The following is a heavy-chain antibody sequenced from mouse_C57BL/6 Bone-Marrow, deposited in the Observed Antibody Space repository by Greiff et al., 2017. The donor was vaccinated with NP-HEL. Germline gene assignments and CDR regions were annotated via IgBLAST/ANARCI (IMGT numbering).Heavy chain of an antibody. Sequence: EVQLHQSGPELVKPGASVKIPCKASGYTFTDYNMDWVKQSPGKSLEWIGDINPNNGGTIYNQKFKGKATLTVDKSSSTAYMELRSLTSEDTAVYYCARLWFITTVVAPHYYAMDYWGQGTSVTVSS. V-gene: IGHV1-18*01. J-gene: IGHJ4*01. CDR1: GYTFTDYN. D-gene: IGHD1-1*01. CDR2: INPNNGGT. CDR3: ARLWFITTVVAPHYYAMDY.